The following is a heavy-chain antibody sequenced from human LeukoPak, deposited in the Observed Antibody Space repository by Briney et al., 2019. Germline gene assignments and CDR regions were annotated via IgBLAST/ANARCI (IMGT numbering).Heavy chain of an antibody. D-gene: IGHD6-6*01. Sequence: GGSLRLSCAASGFTFSSYWMDWVRQAPGEGLLWVSRINSDGSSTWYADSVKGRFTISRDNAKNTLYLQMNSLRAEDTAVYYCARVYSSSSSDYWGQGTLVTVSS. V-gene: IGHV3-74*01. CDR2: INSDGSST. CDR3: ARVYSSSSSDY. J-gene: IGHJ4*02. CDR1: GFTFSSYW.